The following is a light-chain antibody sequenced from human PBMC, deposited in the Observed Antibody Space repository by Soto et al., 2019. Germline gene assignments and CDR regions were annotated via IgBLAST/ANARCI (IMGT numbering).Light chain of an antibody. J-gene: IGKJ3*01. V-gene: IGKV3-20*01. CDR3: HQYGSSPLT. CDR1: QSVTSNF. Sequence: EIVLTQSPGTLSLSPGERATLTCRASQSVTSNFLAWYQQKPGEATRLLMYGASSRATGIPDRFSGSGSGTDFTLTISSLEPEDFAMYYCHQYGSSPLTFGPGTKVDIK. CDR2: GAS.